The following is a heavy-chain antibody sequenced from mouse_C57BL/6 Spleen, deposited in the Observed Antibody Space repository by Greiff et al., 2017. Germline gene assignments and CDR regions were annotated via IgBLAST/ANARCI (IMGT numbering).Heavy chain of an antibody. Sequence: EVKLVESGGDLVKPGGSLKLSCAASGFNFSSYGMSWVRQTPDKRLAWVATISSGGSYIYSPDSVKGRFTISRDNAKNTLYLQMSSLKSEDTAMYYCARQLIHDYDVGYAMDYWGQVTSVTVSS. CDR1: GFNFSSYG. J-gene: IGHJ4*01. V-gene: IGHV5-6*01. CDR2: ISSGGSYI. CDR3: ARQLIHDYDVGYAMDY. D-gene: IGHD2-4*01.